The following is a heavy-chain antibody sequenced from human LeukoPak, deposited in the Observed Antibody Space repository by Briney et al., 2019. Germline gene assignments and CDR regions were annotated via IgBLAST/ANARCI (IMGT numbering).Heavy chain of an antibody. D-gene: IGHD2-15*01. CDR1: GDSISSYH. CDR3: ATYTPHCSGGTCYSIDY. CDR2: MYYRGDS. V-gene: IGHV4-59*08. J-gene: IGHJ4*02. Sequence: SETLSLTCTVSGDSISSYHWTCIRQSPGRGLEWIGYMYYRGDSNYNPSLKSRVTISLDTSNNQFSLKLSSVTAADTAIYYCATYTPHCSGGTCYSIDYWGQGTLVTVSS.